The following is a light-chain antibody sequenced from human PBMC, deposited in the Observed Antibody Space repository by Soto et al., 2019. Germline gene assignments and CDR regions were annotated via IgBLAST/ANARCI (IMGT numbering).Light chain of an antibody. CDR1: QSLQHSNGYKY. CDR2: LGY. V-gene: IGKV2-28*01. Sequence: DIVMTQSPLSLSVTPGEPASISCRSSQSLQHSNGYKYVDWYLQKPGQSPQLLIYLGYNRASGVPDRFSGSGSGTDFTLKISRVEAEDVAVYYCMQSLQTPLTFGGGTKVEIK. J-gene: IGKJ4*01. CDR3: MQSLQTPLT.